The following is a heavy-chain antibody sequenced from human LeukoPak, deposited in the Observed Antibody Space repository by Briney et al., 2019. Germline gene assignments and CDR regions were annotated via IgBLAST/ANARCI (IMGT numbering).Heavy chain of an antibody. J-gene: IGHJ6*02. Sequence: ASVKVSCKASGYTFTSYGISWVRQAPGQGLEWMGWISAYNGNTNYAQKLQGRVTVTTDTSTSTAYMELRSLRSDDTAVYYCARVADTTGDYYYYGMDVWGQGTTVTVSS. CDR1: GYTFTSYG. CDR2: ISAYNGNT. D-gene: IGHD1-1*01. V-gene: IGHV1-18*01. CDR3: ARVADTTGDYYYYGMDV.